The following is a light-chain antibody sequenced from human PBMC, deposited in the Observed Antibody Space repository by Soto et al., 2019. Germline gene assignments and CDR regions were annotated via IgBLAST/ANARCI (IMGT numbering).Light chain of an antibody. V-gene: IGKV1-33*01. CDR2: HAS. CDR1: QNITNN. CDR3: QQYYGLPPLT. Sequence: DIKMTQSPSSLSASIGDRVTITCHSSQNITNNLSWYQQKPGKAPNLLIYHASKLAKGVTSRFSGSGSGTDFSFIITSLQREDLATYYCQQYYGLPPLTFGQETRLRL. J-gene: IGKJ5*01.